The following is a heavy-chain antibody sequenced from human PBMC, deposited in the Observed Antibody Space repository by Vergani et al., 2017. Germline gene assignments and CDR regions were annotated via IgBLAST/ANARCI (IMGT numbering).Heavy chain of an antibody. V-gene: IGHV4-59*01. Sequence: QVQLQESGPGLVKPSETLSLTCSVSGGSMSGYYWSWIRQPPGKELEWIGYMYHSGSTNYNPSLETRVTISGDTSKNKFSLKLNSVTAADTAVYYCGRVADFYGLGSRLLDLWGQGILVTVSS. CDR3: GRVADFYGLGSRLLDL. D-gene: IGHD3-10*01. CDR2: MYHSGST. CDR1: GGSMSGYY. J-gene: IGHJ5*02.